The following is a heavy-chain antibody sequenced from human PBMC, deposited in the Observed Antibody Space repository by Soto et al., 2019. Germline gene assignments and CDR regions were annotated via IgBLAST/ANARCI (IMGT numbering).Heavy chain of an antibody. Sequence: PSETLSLTCSVSDDSINSDKYYWGWIRQPPGKGLEWIGNSYYSGSTNYNPSLESSVSTSVDTSKNQFSLKLNSVTAADTAVYFCARMGAYDILTGSWFDPWGQGTLVTVSS. CDR2: SYYSGST. CDR1: DDSINSDKYY. V-gene: IGHV4-39*01. J-gene: IGHJ5*02. D-gene: IGHD3-9*01. CDR3: ARMGAYDILTGSWFDP.